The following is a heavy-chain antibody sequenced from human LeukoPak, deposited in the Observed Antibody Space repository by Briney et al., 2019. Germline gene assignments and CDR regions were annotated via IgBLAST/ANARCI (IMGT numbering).Heavy chain of an antibody. Sequence: GGSLRLSCAASGFTFSSYSMNWVRQAPGKGLEWVSSISSSSSYIYYADSVKGRFTISRDNAKNSLYLQMNSLRAEDTAVYYCARDRSRDPGQLAYYYYMDVWGKGTTVTVSS. CDR1: GFTFSSYS. J-gene: IGHJ6*03. CDR3: ARDRSRDPGQLAYYYYMDV. V-gene: IGHV3-21*01. CDR2: ISSSSSYI. D-gene: IGHD6-6*01.